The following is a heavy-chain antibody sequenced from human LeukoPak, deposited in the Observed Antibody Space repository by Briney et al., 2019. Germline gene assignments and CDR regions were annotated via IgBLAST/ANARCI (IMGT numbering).Heavy chain of an antibody. CDR1: GFTFDDYA. J-gene: IGHJ4*02. CDR2: ISWNSGSI. Sequence: GRSLRLSRAASGFTFDDYAMHWVRQAPGKGLEWVSGISWNSGSIGYADSVKGRFTISRDNAKNSLYLQMNSLRAEDTALYYCAKDRSINIAVAGPFDYWGQGTLVTVSS. V-gene: IGHV3-9*01. D-gene: IGHD6-19*01. CDR3: AKDRSINIAVAGPFDY.